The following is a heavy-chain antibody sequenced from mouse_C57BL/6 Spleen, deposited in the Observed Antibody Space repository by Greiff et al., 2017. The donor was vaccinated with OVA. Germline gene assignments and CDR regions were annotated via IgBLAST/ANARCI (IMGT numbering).Heavy chain of an antibody. V-gene: IGHV5-16*01. CDR2: INYDGSST. J-gene: IGHJ1*03. CDR3: AREGLRNWYFEV. D-gene: IGHD1-1*01. Sequence: DVHLVESEGGLVQPGSSMKLSCTASGFTFSDYYMAWVRQVPEKGLEWVANINYDGSSTYYLDSLKSRFIISRDNAKNILYLQMSSLKSEDTATYYCAREGLRNWYFEVGGTGTTVTVAS. CDR1: GFTFSDYY.